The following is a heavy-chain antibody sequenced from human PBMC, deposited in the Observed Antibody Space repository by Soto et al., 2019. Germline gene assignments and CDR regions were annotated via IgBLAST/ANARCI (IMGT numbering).Heavy chain of an antibody. J-gene: IGHJ5*02. Sequence: SVKVSCKASGGTFSSYAISWVRQAPGQGLEWMGGIIAGYGTTNYSQKFQGRVTITGDTSASTAYMELSSLRSEDTAVYYCARLVVVVAGHQANWFDPWGQGTLVTVSS. CDR2: IIAGYGTT. V-gene: IGHV1-69*06. D-gene: IGHD2-15*01. CDR3: ARLVVVVAGHQANWFDP. CDR1: GGTFSSYA.